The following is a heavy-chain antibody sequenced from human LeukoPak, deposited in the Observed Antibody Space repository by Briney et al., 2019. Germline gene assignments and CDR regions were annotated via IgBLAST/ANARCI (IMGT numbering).Heavy chain of an antibody. D-gene: IGHD2-2*02. CDR2: INPDGRDT. J-gene: IGHJ4*02. CDR1: EFTFNRCW. Sequence: GGSLRLSCVVSEFTFNRCWMNWVRQAPGKGLEWVAHINPDGRDTYYVDSVKGRFTISRDNAQNSMYLQMNSLRAEDTAVYYCAKRAARGAAAITGKVDYWGQGTLVTVSS. V-gene: IGHV3-7*03. CDR3: AKRAARGAAAITGKVDY.